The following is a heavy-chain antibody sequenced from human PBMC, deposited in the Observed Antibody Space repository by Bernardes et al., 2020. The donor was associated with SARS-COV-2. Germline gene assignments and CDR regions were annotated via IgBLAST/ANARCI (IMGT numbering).Heavy chain of an antibody. D-gene: IGHD2-8*01. CDR3: AREGDIVLMVYAIRGMDV. CDR1: GYTFTSYG. Sequence: ASEKVSCKASGYTFTSYGISWVRQAPGQGLEWMGWISAYNGNTNYAQKLQGRVTMTTDTSTSTAYMELRSLRSDDTAVYYCAREGDIVLMVYAIRGMDVWGQGTTVTVSS. CDR2: ISAYNGNT. V-gene: IGHV1-18*01. J-gene: IGHJ6*02.